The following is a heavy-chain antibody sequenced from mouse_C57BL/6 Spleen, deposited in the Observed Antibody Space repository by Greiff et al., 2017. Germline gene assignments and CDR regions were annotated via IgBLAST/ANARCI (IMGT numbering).Heavy chain of an antibody. CDR3: ASYGYYGYFDY. Sequence: QVQLKQPGAELVKPGASVKLSCKASGYTFTSYWMHWVKQRPGQGLEWIGMIHPNSGSTNYNEKFKSKATLTVDKSSSTAYMQLSSLTSEDSAVYYFASYGYYGYFDYWGQGTTLTVSS. J-gene: IGHJ2*01. D-gene: IGHD2-3*01. V-gene: IGHV1-64*01. CDR1: GYTFTSYW. CDR2: IHPNSGST.